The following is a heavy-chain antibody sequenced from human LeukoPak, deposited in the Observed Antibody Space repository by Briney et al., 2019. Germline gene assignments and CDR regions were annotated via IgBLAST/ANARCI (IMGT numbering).Heavy chain of an antibody. CDR2: IYSGGST. V-gene: IGHV3-53*01. J-gene: IGHJ3*02. D-gene: IGHD1-26*01. CDR1: GFTVSSNY. CDR3: ARDHQEAQSGSYFAFDI. Sequence: GGSLRLSCAASGFTVSSNYMSWVRQAPGKGLEWVSVIYSGGSTYYADSVKGRFTISRDNSKNTLYLQMNSLRAEDTAVYYCARDHQEAQSGSYFAFDIWGQGTMVTVSS.